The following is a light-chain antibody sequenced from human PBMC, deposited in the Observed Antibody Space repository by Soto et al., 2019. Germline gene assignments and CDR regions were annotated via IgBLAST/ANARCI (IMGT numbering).Light chain of an antibody. V-gene: IGLV3-1*01. Sequence: SSELTQPPSVSVSPGQTASITCSGDKLGDKYACWYQQKPGQSPVLVIYQDSKRPSGIPERFSGSNSGNTATLTISGTQAMDEADYYCQSYDSSLRNWVFGGGTKLTVL. CDR2: QDS. CDR1: KLGDKY. J-gene: IGLJ3*02. CDR3: QSYDSSLRNWV.